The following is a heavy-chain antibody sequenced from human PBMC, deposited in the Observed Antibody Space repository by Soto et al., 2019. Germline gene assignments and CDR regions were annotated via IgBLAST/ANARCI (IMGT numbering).Heavy chain of an antibody. D-gene: IGHD1-20*01. CDR2: IYYSGST. V-gene: IGHV4-59*01. CDR3: ASRSPGYGYNYNPLSFDS. Sequence: SETLSLTCTVSGGSISSYYWSWIRQPPGKGLEWIGYIYYSGSTNYNPSLKSRVTISVDTSKNQFSLRLSSVTAADTAVYYCASRSPGYGYNYNPLSFDSWGQGTMVTVSS. J-gene: IGHJ3*02. CDR1: GGSISSYY.